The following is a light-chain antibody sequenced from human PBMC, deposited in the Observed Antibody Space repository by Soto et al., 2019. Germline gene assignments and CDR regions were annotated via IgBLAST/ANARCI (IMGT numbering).Light chain of an antibody. J-gene: IGKJ3*01. CDR2: GAS. CDR1: QDIRSE. CDR3: LQENNYPRT. Sequence: IQMTQSPSSLSASVGDRVTFICRASQDIRSELSWFQQKPGRPPKLLIYGASILQSGVPSRFSDSGSGTDFTLTIDSLQSEDFATYYCLQENNYPRTSGPGTKWKSN. V-gene: IGKV1-6*01.